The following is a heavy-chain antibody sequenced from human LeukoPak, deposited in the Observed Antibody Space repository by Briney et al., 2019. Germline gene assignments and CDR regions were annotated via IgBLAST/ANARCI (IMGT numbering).Heavy chain of an antibody. V-gene: IGHV3-53*01. Sequence: GGSLRLSCAASGFTVSSNYMSWVRQAPGKGLEWVSVIYSGGSTYYADSVKGRFTISRDNSKNTVYLKMNSLRAEDTAIYYCTKEEWFRFDYWGQGNLVTVAS. J-gene: IGHJ4*02. CDR3: TKEEWFRFDY. D-gene: IGHD2-8*01. CDR2: IYSGGST. CDR1: GFTVSSNY.